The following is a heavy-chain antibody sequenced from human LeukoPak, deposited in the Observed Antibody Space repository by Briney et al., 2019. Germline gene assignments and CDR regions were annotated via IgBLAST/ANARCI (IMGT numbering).Heavy chain of an antibody. CDR2: IYYSGST. J-gene: IGHJ3*02. D-gene: IGHD6-13*01. CDR1: GGSISSSSYY. V-gene: IGHV4-39*01. Sequence: PSETLSLTCTVSGGSISSSSYYWGWIRQPPGKGLEWIGSIYYSGSTYYNPSLKSRVTISVDTSKNQFSLKLSSVTAADTAVYYCARHSDIAATGGDAFDIWGQGTMVTVSS. CDR3: ARHSDIAATGGDAFDI.